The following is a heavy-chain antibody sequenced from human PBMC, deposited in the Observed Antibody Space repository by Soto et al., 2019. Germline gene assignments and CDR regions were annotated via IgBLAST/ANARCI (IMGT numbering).Heavy chain of an antibody. CDR2: ISGSGDDA. D-gene: IGHD6-19*01. CDR1: GFTFRDYA. V-gene: IGHV3-23*01. J-gene: IGHJ4*02. Sequence: GGSLRLSCKASGFTFRDYAMNWVRQAPGKGLEWVADISGSGDDARYADSVKGRFTISRDNSRNTLFLQMNRLRVDDTAVYFCGKERRGSGWSVCNFWGQGTLVTVSS. CDR3: GKERRGSGWSVCNF.